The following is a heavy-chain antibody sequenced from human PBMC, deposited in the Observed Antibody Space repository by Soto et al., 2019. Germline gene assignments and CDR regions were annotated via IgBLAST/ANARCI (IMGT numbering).Heavy chain of an antibody. CDR3: ARDGSYYTMDV. D-gene: IGHD1-26*01. V-gene: IGHV1-46*01. J-gene: IGHJ6*02. CDR1: GYTFTSYY. CDR2: INPSGGST. Sequence: ASVKVSGKASGYTFTSYYMNWVRQAPGQGLEWMGIINPSGGSTTYAQKFQGRVTMTRDTSTSTVYMEQSSLRSEDTAVYYCARDGSYYTMDVWGQGTTVTVSS.